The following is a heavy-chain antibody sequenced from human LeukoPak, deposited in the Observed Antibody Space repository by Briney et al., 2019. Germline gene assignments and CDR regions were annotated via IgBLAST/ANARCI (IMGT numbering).Heavy chain of an antibody. Sequence: ASVKVSCKASGYTFTSYAMHWVRQAHGQRLEWMGWINAGYGNTKYSQKFQGRVTITRDTSASTAYMELSSLRSEDTAVYYCARGRRYCRGGSCCDRSIDYWGQGTLVTVSS. CDR2: INAGYGNT. D-gene: IGHD2-15*01. CDR1: GYTFTSYA. CDR3: ARGRRYCRGGSCCDRSIDY. V-gene: IGHV1-3*01. J-gene: IGHJ4*02.